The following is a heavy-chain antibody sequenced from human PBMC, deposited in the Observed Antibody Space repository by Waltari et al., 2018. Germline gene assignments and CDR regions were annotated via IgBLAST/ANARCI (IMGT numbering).Heavy chain of an antibody. Sequence: EVQLLESGGGLVQPGGSLRLSCAASGFTFSSYAMSWVRQDPGKGMEWGSAISGSGGSTYYADSVKGRFTISRDNSKNTLYLQMNSLRAEDTAVYYCAKDIEMATTPLGAFDIWGQGTMVTVSS. CDR3: AKDIEMATTPLGAFDI. CDR2: ISGSGGST. CDR1: GFTFSSYA. J-gene: IGHJ3*02. D-gene: IGHD5-12*01. V-gene: IGHV3-23*01.